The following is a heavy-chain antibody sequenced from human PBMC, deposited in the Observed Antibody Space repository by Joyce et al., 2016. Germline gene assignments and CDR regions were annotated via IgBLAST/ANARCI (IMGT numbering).Heavy chain of an antibody. V-gene: IGHV1-18*04. D-gene: IGHD1-14*01. CDR2: SSCQQGTK. CDR3: ARDPPYTSDFEY. CDR1: GYPFTDYG. J-gene: IGHJ4*02. Sequence: QVQLVQSGHEVKKHGASVRVSCKASGYPFTDYGISWIRQAPGQGLEDMALSSCQQGTKYDAEKFQGGITVSTDTSMGAAYMELRSLRSDDSAVYFCARDPPYTSDFEYWGQGTLVTVSS.